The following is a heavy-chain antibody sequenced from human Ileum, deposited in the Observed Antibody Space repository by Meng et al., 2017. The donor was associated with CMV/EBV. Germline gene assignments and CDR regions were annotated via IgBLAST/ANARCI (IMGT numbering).Heavy chain of an antibody. CDR3: ARYCRTTRCYEKDSGHYFGMDV. J-gene: IGHJ6*02. V-gene: IGHV3-30*02. D-gene: IGHD2-2*01. CDR2: IRYDGSEK. Sequence: GESLKISCAASGLSISSYGMHWVRQAPDKGLEWVAFIRYDGSEKYYADSVKGRFSISRDNSKSTLYLHMNSLRVEDMAIYYCARYCRTTRCYEKDSGHYFGMDVWGQGTTVTVSS. CDR1: GLSISSYG.